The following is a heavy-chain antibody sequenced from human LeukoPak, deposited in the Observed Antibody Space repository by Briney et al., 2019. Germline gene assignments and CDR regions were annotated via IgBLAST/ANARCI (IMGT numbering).Heavy chain of an antibody. J-gene: IGHJ6*03. CDR1: GYTFTSYY. V-gene: IGHV1-46*01. D-gene: IGHD1-14*01. CDR3: ATGREGHYMDV. Sequence: ASVKVSCKASGYTFTSYYMHWVRQAPGQGLEWMGIINPSGGSTSYAQKFQGRVTMTEDTSTDTAYMELSSLRSEDTAVYYCATGREGHYMDVWGKGTTVTVSS. CDR2: INPSGGST.